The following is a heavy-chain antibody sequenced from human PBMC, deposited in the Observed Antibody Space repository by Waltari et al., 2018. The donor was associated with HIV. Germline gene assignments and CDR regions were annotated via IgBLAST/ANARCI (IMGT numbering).Heavy chain of an antibody. CDR3: VRENDFGTIFFNYYYAMDV. D-gene: IGHD3-3*01. CDR2: IKDDGNEK. V-gene: IGHV3-7*01. CDR1: GFTCPSPW. J-gene: IGHJ6*02. Sequence: QLVESGGGLVQRGGYLRLSCTPSGFTCPSPWMSWVRAAPGKALEWVANIKDDGNEKYYVNSVRGRFTISRDNANNSLYLEMNRLRDEDTAVYYCVRENDFGTIFFNYYYAMDVWGQGTSVTVSS.